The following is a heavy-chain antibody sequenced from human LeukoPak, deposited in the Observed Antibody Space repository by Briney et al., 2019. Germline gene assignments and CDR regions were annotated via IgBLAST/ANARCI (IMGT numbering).Heavy chain of an antibody. Sequence: GGSLRLSCAASGFTFSSYWMHWVRQAPGEGLVRVSRIKSDGSVTWYADSVKGRFTISRDNAKNMLYLQMNSLRDEDTAVYFCARDHDAVGTTIDHWGQGTLVTVSS. J-gene: IGHJ4*02. D-gene: IGHD1-14*01. CDR2: IKSDGSVT. CDR3: ARDHDAVGTTIDH. CDR1: GFTFSSYW. V-gene: IGHV3-74*01.